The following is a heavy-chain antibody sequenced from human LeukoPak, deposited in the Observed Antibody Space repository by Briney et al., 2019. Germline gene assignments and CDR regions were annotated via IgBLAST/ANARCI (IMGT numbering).Heavy chain of an antibody. CDR1: GGSFSGYY. Sequence: PSETLSLTCAVYGGSFSGYYWSWIRQPPGKRLEWIGEINHSGSTNYNPSLKSRVTISVDTSKNQFSLKLSSVTAADTAVYYCARGVGIFEWFDPWGQGTLVTVSS. CDR2: INHSGST. CDR3: ARGVGIFEWFDP. J-gene: IGHJ5*02. D-gene: IGHD3-3*01. V-gene: IGHV4-34*01.